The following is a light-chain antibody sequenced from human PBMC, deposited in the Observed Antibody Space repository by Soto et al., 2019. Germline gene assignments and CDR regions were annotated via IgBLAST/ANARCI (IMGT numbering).Light chain of an antibody. J-gene: IGLJ1*01. Sequence: QSVLTQPPSASGSPGQSVTISCTGTSSDVGGYNYVSWYQQHPGKAPKLMIYEVSNRPSGVSNRFSGSKSGNTASLTISGLQAEDEADYYCSSYRSSSTSYVFGTGTKVTVL. CDR2: EVS. CDR1: SSDVGGYNY. CDR3: SSYRSSSTSYV. V-gene: IGLV2-14*01.